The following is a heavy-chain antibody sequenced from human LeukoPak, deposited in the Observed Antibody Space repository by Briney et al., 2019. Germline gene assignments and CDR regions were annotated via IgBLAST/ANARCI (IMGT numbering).Heavy chain of an antibody. CDR3: ARVSMVTHAFDI. D-gene: IGHD5-18*01. Sequence: ASVKVSCKASGYTFTDYYIHWVRQAPGQGLEWMGWINSNSGGTNYAQKFQGRVTMTRDTSISTAYMELSRLRSDDTAVYYCARVSMVTHAFDIWGQGTMVTVSS. CDR2: INSNSGGT. V-gene: IGHV1-2*02. CDR1: GYTFTDYY. J-gene: IGHJ3*02.